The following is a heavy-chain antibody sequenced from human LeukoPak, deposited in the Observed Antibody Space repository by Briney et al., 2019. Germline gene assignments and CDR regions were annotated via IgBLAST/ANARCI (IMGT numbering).Heavy chain of an antibody. V-gene: IGHV3-7*01. CDR1: GFTFSSYW. CDR2: IKQDGSEK. Sequence: GGSLRLSCAASGFTFSSYWMSWVRQAPGKGLEWVANIKQDGSEKYYVDSVKCRFTISRDNAKNSLYLQMNSLRAEDTAVYYCARTPNDYGDSHYFDYWGQGTLVTVSS. D-gene: IGHD4-17*01. J-gene: IGHJ4*02. CDR3: ARTPNDYGDSHYFDY.